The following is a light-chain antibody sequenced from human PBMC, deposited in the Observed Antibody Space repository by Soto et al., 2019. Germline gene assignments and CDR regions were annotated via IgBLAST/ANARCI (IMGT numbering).Light chain of an antibody. CDR2: GAS. V-gene: IGKV3-20*01. J-gene: IGKJ2*01. Sequence: EIVLTQSPGTLSLSPGEGATLSCRASQSVFNNDLAWYQQKPGQAPRLLISGASSRATGIPERFSGSGSGTDFTLTISRLESEDFAVYYCQRYGSSPPHTFGQGTKVEIK. CDR3: QRYGSSPPHT. CDR1: QSVFNND.